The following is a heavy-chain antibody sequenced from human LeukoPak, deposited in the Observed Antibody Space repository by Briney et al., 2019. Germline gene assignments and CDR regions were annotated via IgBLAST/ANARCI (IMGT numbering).Heavy chain of an antibody. J-gene: IGHJ3*02. Sequence: GGSLRLSCAASGFTFSSYGMHWVRQAPGKGLEWVAFIRYDGSNKYYADSVKGRFTISRDNSKNTLYLQMNSLRAEDTAVYYCAREGRGLYDFWSGYPQPDAFDIWGQGTMVTVSS. CDR2: IRYDGSNK. CDR1: GFTFSSYG. D-gene: IGHD3-3*01. CDR3: AREGRGLYDFWSGYPQPDAFDI. V-gene: IGHV3-30*02.